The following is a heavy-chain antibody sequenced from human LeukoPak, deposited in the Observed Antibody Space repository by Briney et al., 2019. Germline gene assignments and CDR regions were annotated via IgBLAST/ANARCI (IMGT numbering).Heavy chain of an antibody. CDR3: ARVFRVAATTRSFDP. Sequence: SETLSLTCTVSGGSISSHYWSWIRQPPGKGLEWIGYIYYSGSTNYNPSLKSRVTISVDTSKNQFSLKLSSVTAADTAVYYCARVFRVAATTRSFDPWGQGTLVTVSS. V-gene: IGHV4-59*11. CDR2: IYYSGST. CDR1: GGSISSHY. D-gene: IGHD6-19*01. J-gene: IGHJ5*02.